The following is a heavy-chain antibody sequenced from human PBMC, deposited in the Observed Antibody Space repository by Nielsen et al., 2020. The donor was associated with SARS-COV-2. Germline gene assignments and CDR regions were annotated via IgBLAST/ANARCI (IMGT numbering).Heavy chain of an antibody. CDR2: ISWNSNSI. CDR3: AADRSVVGTMGEFDY. V-gene: IGHV3-9*01. D-gene: IGHD1-26*01. CDR1: GFTFDDYP. Sequence: SLKISCAASGFTFDDYPMYWVRQAPGKGLEWVSGISWNSNSIGYADSVKGRFTISRDNAKNSLYLQMNSLRAEDTAFYYCAADRSVVGTMGEFDYWGQGTLVTVSS. J-gene: IGHJ4*02.